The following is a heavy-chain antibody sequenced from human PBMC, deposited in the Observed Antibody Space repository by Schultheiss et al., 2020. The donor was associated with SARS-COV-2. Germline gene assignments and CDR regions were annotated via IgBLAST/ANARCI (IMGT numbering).Heavy chain of an antibody. CDR3: ARDGWIVATICTFDI. V-gene: IGHV3-30-3*01. D-gene: IGHD5-12*01. Sequence: GGSLRLSCAVSGFTVSDYYMDWVRQAPGKGLEWVAVISYDGSNKYYAGSVKGRFTISRDNSKNTLYLQMNSLRAEDTAVYYCARDGWIVATICTFDIWGQGTMVTVSS. CDR2: ISYDGSNK. J-gene: IGHJ3*02. CDR1: GFTVSDYY.